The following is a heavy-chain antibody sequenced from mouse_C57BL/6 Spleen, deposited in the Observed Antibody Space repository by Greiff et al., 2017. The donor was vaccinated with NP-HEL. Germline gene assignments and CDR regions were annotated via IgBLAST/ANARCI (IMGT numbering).Heavy chain of an antibody. V-gene: IGHV10-3*01. CDR3: VREDYACFAY. J-gene: IGHJ3*01. Sequence: EVQGVESGGGLVQPKGSLKLSCAASGFTFNTYAMHWVRQAPGKGVEWVARIRSKSSNYATYYADSVKDRFTITREDSQSMLYLQMKNLKTEDTAMYYCVREDYACFAYWGQGTLVTVSA. CDR2: IRSKSSNYAT. D-gene: IGHD2-4*01. CDR1: GFTFNTYA.